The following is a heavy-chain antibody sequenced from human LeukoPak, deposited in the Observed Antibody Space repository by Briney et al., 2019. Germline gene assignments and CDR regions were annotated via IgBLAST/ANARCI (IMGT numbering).Heavy chain of an antibody. CDR1: GFTFSSYG. Sequence: KTGGSLRLSCAASGFTFSSYGMSWVRQAPGKGLEWVSAISGSGGNTYYADPVKGRFSISRDNSKNTLYLQTNSLRAEDTAVYFCAKDSATYGRFDYWGQGSLVTVSS. J-gene: IGHJ4*02. D-gene: IGHD3-10*01. CDR2: ISGSGGNT. CDR3: AKDSATYGRFDY. V-gene: IGHV3-23*01.